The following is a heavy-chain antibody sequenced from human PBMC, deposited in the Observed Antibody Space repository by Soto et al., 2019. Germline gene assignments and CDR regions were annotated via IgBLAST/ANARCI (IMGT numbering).Heavy chain of an antibody. D-gene: IGHD3-22*01. Sequence: QVQLVQSGAEVKKPGASVKVSCKASGYTFTSYDINWVRQATGQGLEWMGWMNPNSGNTTYAQKFQGRITMNRDTSISTAYMELSSLRYEDTAVYYCAREKVTSGYPDWGQGTLVTVSS. CDR3: AREKVTSGYPD. CDR2: MNPNSGNT. CDR1: GYTFTSYD. V-gene: IGHV1-8*01. J-gene: IGHJ4*02.